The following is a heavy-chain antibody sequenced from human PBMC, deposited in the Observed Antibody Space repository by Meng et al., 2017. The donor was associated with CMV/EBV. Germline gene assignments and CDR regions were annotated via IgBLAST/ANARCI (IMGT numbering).Heavy chain of an antibody. CDR1: GYTFTSYD. V-gene: IGHV1-8*03. CDR3: AGRGSRGWPYYDYGMDV. Sequence: ASVKVSCKASGYTFTSYDINWVRQATGQGLEWMGWINPNSGNTGYAQKFQGRVTITRSTSTSTAYMELSSLRSEDTAVYYCAGRGSRGWPYYDYGMDVWGQGTTVTVSS. J-gene: IGHJ6*02. CDR2: INPNSGNT. D-gene: IGHD6-19*01.